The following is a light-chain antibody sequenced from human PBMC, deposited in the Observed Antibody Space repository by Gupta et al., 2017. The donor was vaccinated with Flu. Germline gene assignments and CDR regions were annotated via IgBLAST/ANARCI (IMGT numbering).Light chain of an antibody. CDR3: QHRYTRPLT. V-gene: IGKV1-39*01. CDR1: QYISSY. CDR2: AAS. Sequence: DIQMTQSPSSLSASIGDRVTITCRASQYISSYLNWYQQKPGKAPKLLIYAASRVQSGVPSSFSGSGSGTEFTLTISRLQPEDFAPYYCQHRYTRPLTFGRGTKVE. J-gene: IGKJ4*01.